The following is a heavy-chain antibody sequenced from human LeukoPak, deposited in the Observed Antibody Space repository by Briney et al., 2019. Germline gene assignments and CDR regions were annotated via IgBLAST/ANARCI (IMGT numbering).Heavy chain of an antibody. CDR3: ARVIFVLRLDRGYSYGSLGY. CDR2: INPNSGGT. V-gene: IGHV1-2*06. D-gene: IGHD5-18*01. J-gene: IGHJ4*02. CDR1: GYTFTGYY. Sequence: GASVKVSCKASGYTFTGYYMHWVRQAPGQGLEWMGRINPNSGGTNYAQKFQGRVTMTRDTSISTAYMELSRLRSDDTAVYYCARVIFVLRLDRGYSYGSLGYWGQGTLVTVSS.